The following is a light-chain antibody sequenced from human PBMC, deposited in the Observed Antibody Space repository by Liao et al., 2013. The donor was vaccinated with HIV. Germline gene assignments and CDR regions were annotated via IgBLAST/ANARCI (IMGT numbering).Light chain of an antibody. Sequence: YELTQPPSVSVSPGQTASITCSGDKLGDKYACWYQQKPGQSPVLVIYQDSKRPSGIPERFSGSNSGNTATLTISGTQAMDEADYYCQAWDSSTAVFGTGTKVTVL. CDR3: QAWDSSTAV. CDR1: KLGDKY. V-gene: IGLV3-1*01. CDR2: QDS. J-gene: IGLJ1*01.